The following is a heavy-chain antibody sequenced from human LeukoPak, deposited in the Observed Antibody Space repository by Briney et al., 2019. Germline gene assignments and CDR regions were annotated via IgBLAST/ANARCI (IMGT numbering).Heavy chain of an antibody. J-gene: IGHJ6*02. D-gene: IGHD3-10*01. Sequence: ASVKVSCKASGYTYTTDGISWVRQAPGQGLEWMGWIDTYSGKTNYAQKFQGRVTMTSDTSTSTAYMELRSLRSDDTAVYYCARDQLRYYGSGSYYSDMDVWGQGTTVTVPS. CDR1: GYTYTTDG. CDR2: IDTYSGKT. CDR3: ARDQLRYYGSGSYYSDMDV. V-gene: IGHV1-18*01.